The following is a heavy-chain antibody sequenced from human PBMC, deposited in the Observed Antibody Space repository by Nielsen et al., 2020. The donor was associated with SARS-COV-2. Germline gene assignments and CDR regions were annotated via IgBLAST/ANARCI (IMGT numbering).Heavy chain of an antibody. CDR3: ARDQRRYTNYPDYYGMDV. V-gene: IGHV1-2*04. J-gene: IGHJ6*02. CDR2: INPNSGGT. D-gene: IGHD4-11*01. Sequence: ASVKVSCKASGYTFTSYGISWVRQAPGQGLEWMGWINPNSGGTNYAQKFQGWVTMTRDTSISTAYMELSRLRSDDTAVYYCARDQRRYTNYPDYYGMDVWGQGTTVTVSS. CDR1: GYTFTSYG.